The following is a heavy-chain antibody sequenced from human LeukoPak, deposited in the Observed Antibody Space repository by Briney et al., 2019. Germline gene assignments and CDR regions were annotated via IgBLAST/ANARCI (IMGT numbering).Heavy chain of an antibody. CDR2: IYYSGST. D-gene: IGHD3-10*01. CDR1: GGSISSYY. V-gene: IGHV4-59*01. J-gene: IGHJ4*02. Sequence: SSETLSLTCTVSGGSISSYYWSWIRQPPGKGLEWIGYIYYSGSTNYNPSLKSRVTISVDTSNNQFSLKLTSVTAADTAMYYCARDSGFGDPFDYWGQGTLVTVSS. CDR3: ARDSGFGDPFDY.